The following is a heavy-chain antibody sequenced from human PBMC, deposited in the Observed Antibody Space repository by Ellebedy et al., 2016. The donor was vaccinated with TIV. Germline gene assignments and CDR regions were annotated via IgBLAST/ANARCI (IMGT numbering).Heavy chain of an antibody. CDR3: ARINYYGSGNYFAGSYYYYGMDV. Sequence: SGPTLVXPTQPLTLTCTLSGLALSASGVCVSWIRQTPGKALEWLALIDWNDETHYSTSLKTRLTISKDTVKNQVVLTMTNMDPVDTATYYCARINYYGSGNYFAGSYYYYGMDVWGQGTTVTVSS. CDR1: GLALSASGVC. D-gene: IGHD3-10*01. V-gene: IGHV2-70*13. CDR2: IDWNDET. J-gene: IGHJ6*02.